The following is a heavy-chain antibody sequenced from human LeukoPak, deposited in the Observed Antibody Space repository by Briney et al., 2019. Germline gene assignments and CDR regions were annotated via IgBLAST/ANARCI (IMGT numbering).Heavy chain of an antibody. V-gene: IGHV3-53*04. D-gene: IGHD3-22*01. CDR2: IYSGGST. CDR3: ARDRSYYDSSGYII. CDR1: GFTVSSNY. Sequence: GGSLRLSCAASGFTVSSNYMSWVRQAPGKGLEWVSVIYSGGSTYYADSVKGRFTISRHNSKNTLYLQMNSLRAEDTAVYYSARDRSYYDSSGYIIWGQGTLVTVSS. J-gene: IGHJ4*02.